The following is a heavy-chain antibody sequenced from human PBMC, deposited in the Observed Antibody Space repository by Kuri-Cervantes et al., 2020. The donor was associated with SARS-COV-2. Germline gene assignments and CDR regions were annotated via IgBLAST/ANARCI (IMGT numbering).Heavy chain of an antibody. J-gene: IGHJ5*02. Sequence: GESLKISCAASGFTVSSNYMSWVRQAPGEGLEWVSVIYSGGCTYYADSVKGRFTISRDNSKNTLYLQMNSLRAEDTAVYYCAKDSGSGFWSGYWSWGKLSGKHWFDPWGQGTLVTVSS. D-gene: IGHD3-3*01. CDR3: AKDSGSGFWSGYWSWGKLSGKHWFDP. V-gene: IGHV3-53*01. CDR2: IYSGGCT. CDR1: GFTVSSNY.